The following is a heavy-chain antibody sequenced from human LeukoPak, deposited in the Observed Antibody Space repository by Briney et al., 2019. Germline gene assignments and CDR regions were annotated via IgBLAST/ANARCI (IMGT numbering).Heavy chain of an antibody. V-gene: IGHV4-4*07. CDR1: GGSISSYY. Sequence: SETLSLTCTVSGGSISSYYWSWIRQPAGKGLEWIGRIYSRGSTNYNPALKSRVTMSVDTSKNQFSLKLSSVTAADTAVYYCARAPTPGVGYYCYNMDVWGKGTTVTVSS. CDR3: ARAPTPGVGYYCYNMDV. CDR2: IYSRGST. J-gene: IGHJ6*03.